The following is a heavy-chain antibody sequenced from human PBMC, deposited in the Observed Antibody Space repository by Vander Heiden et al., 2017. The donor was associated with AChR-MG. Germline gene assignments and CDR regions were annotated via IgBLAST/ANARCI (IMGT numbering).Heavy chain of an antibody. CDR2: ISGSDDKT. D-gene: IGHD4-17*01. CDR3: AKIIDYYGDFPADS. J-gene: IGHJ4*02. Sequence: EVQLLESGGGLVQPGGSLRLSCAASGFTFSKFAMTWVRQAPGKGLEWVSSISGSDDKTNYADSVKGRFTISRDKSKNTLDLQMKRLRVEDTAVYYCAKIIDYYGDFPADSWGRGTLVTVSS. V-gene: IGHV3-23*01. CDR1: GFTFSKFA.